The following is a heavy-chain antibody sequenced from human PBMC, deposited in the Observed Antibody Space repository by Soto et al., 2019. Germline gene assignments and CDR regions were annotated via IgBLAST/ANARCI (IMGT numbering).Heavy chain of an antibody. V-gene: IGHV4-39*07. Sequence: SETLSLTCTVSGGSISSSSSYWGWIRQPPGKGLEWIGYIYYSGSTYYNPSLKSRVTISVDTSKNQFSLKLNSVTAADTAVYYCARARMVRGIIYYYGMDVWGRGTTVTVSS. J-gene: IGHJ6*02. CDR2: IYYSGST. D-gene: IGHD3-10*01. CDR3: ARARMVRGIIYYYGMDV. CDR1: GGSISSSSSY.